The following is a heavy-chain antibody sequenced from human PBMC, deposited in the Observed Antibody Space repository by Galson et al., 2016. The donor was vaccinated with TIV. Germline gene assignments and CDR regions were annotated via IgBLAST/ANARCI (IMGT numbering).Heavy chain of an antibody. Sequence: LSLTCAVSGYSIIENNWWGWIRQSPGKGLQWIGYIHHNGGTYYSPSLKSRVTMSVDTSNNHFSLNLSSVTAANTALYYCARTVGDDAFDFWGQGTLVSVSS. J-gene: IGHJ3*01. CDR3: ARTVGDDAFDF. D-gene: IGHD3-16*01. V-gene: IGHV4-28*01. CDR2: IHHNGGT. CDR1: GYSIIENNW.